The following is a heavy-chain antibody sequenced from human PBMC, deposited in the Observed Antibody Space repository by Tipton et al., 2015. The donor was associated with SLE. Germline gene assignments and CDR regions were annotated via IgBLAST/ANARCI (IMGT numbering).Heavy chain of an antibody. CDR1: GSSFPGGSY. J-gene: IGHJ1*01. Sequence: TLSLTCAVSGSSFPGGSYWGWIRQPPGKGLEWIGTIFESENTDYNPSLKSRVTITVDTLKNQFSLRLSSVTAADTAVYYCAKSHPGDYEYFQHWGQGTLVTVSA. CDR2: IFESENT. CDR3: AKSHPGDYEYFQH. D-gene: IGHD4-17*01. V-gene: IGHV4-38-2*01.